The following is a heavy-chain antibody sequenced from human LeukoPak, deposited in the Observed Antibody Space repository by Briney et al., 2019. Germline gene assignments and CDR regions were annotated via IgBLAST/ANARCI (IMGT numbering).Heavy chain of an antibody. CDR3: ASEGWVVGAREADAFDI. J-gene: IGHJ3*02. V-gene: IGHV1-2*02. Sequence: GASVKVSCKASGYTFTGYYMHWVRQAPGQGLEWMGWINPNSGGTNYAQKFQGRVTMTRDTSISTAYMELSSLRSEDTAVYYCASEGWVVGAREADAFDIWGQGTMVTVSS. D-gene: IGHD1-26*01. CDR2: INPNSGGT. CDR1: GYTFTGYY.